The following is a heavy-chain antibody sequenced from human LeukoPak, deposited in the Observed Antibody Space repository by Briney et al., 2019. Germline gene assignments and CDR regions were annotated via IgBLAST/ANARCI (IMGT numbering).Heavy chain of an antibody. Sequence: ASVKVSCKASGYTFTGHYMHWVRQAPGQGLEWMGRISLNNGATTYAQKFQGRVTMTRDTSISTAYMELTRLRSDDTAVYFCARDRVGDGFTEYYFGYWGQGTLVTVSS. D-gene: IGHD3-10*01. CDR2: ISLNNGAT. CDR1: GYTFTGHY. CDR3: ARDRVGDGFTEYYFGY. V-gene: IGHV1-2*06. J-gene: IGHJ4*02.